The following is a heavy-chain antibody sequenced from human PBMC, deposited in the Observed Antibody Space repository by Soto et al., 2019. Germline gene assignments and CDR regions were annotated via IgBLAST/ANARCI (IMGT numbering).Heavy chain of an antibody. Sequence: PSETLSLTCTVSGGSISSYYWSWIRQPPGKGLEWIGYIYYSGSTNYNPPLKSRVTISVDTSKNQFSLKLSSVTAADTAVYYCARRYGWAFDIWGQGTMVTVSS. CDR2: IYYSGST. D-gene: IGHD3-16*01. V-gene: IGHV4-59*08. CDR1: GGSISSYY. J-gene: IGHJ3*02. CDR3: ARRYGWAFDI.